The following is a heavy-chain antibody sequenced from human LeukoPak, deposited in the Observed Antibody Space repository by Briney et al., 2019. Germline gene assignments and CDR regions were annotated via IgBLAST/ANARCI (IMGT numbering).Heavy chain of an antibody. CDR3: AKLRGGGPAAGNY. CDR1: GFTVSSNY. Sequence: GGSLRLSCAASGFTVSSNYMSWVRQAPGKGLEWVSVIYSGGSTYYADSVKGRFTNSRDNSKNTVYLQMNSLRAEDTAVYYCAKLRGGGPAAGNYWGQGTLVTVSS. J-gene: IGHJ4*02. V-gene: IGHV3-66*01. D-gene: IGHD6-13*01. CDR2: IYSGGST.